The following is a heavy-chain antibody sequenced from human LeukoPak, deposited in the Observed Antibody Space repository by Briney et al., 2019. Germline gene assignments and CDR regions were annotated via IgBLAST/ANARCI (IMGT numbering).Heavy chain of an antibody. Sequence: GRSLRLSCAASGFTFDDYAMHWVRQAPGKGLEWVSGISWNSGSIGYADSVKGRFTISRDNAKNSLYLQMNSLRAEDTALYYCAKAPFRPLYYYFDYWGQGTLVTVSS. V-gene: IGHV3-9*01. D-gene: IGHD2-2*02. CDR3: AKAPFRPLYYYFDY. CDR1: GFTFDDYA. J-gene: IGHJ4*02. CDR2: ISWNSGSI.